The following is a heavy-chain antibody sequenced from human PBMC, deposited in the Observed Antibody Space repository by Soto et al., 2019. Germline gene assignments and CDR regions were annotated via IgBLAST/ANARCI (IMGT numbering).Heavy chain of an antibody. D-gene: IGHD2-2*01. CDR1: RGSISGYD. CDR3: ARRVVVPVADCGMDV. J-gene: IGHJ6*02. CDR2: IDYSGST. V-gene: IGHV4-59*08. Sequence: ETLSLTCTVSRGSISGYDWTWIRQPPGKGLEWIGYIDYSGSTDYNPSLKSRVTISVDSSKKQFSLKLNSVTAADTAVYYCARRVVVPVADCGMDVWGQGTTVTVSS.